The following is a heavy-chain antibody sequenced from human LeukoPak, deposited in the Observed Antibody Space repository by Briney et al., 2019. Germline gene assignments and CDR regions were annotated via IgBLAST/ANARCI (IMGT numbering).Heavy chain of an antibody. CDR2: IYYSGST. Sequence: SETLSLTCTVSGGSISSYYWSWIRQPPGKGLEWIGYIYYSGSTNYNPSLKSRVTISVDTSKNQFSLKQSSVTAADTAVYYCARGSYSGYDPGAFDYWGQGTLSPSPQ. J-gene: IGHJ4*02. V-gene: IGHV4-59*01. CDR1: GGSISSYY. D-gene: IGHD5-12*01. CDR3: ARGSYSGYDPGAFDY.